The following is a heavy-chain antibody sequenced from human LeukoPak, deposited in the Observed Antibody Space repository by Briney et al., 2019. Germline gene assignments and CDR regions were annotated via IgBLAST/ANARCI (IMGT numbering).Heavy chain of an antibody. D-gene: IGHD6-6*01. CDR2: MKQDGSEK. CDR1: GFTFSSYW. J-gene: IGHJ5*02. V-gene: IGHV3-7*01. CDR3: ARVLSIAASWGRPHEHNWFDP. Sequence: PGGSLRLSCAASGFTFSSYWMSWVRQAPGKGLEWVANMKQDGSEKYYVDSVKGRFTISRDNAKNSLYLQMNSLRAEDTAVYYCARVLSIAASWGRPHEHNWFDPWGQGTLVTVSS.